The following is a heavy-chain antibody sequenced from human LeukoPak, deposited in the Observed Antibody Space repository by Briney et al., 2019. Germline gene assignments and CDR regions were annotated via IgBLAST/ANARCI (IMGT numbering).Heavy chain of an antibody. CDR3: AREGIAVARRGFDY. V-gene: IGHV4-34*01. CDR2: INHSGST. D-gene: IGHD6-19*01. Sequence: SETLSLTCAVYGGSFSGYYWSWIRQPPGKGLEWIGEINHSGSTNYNPSLKSRVTISVDTSKNQFSLKLSPVTAADTAVYYCAREGIAVARRGFDYWGQGTLVTVSS. J-gene: IGHJ4*02. CDR1: GGSFSGYY.